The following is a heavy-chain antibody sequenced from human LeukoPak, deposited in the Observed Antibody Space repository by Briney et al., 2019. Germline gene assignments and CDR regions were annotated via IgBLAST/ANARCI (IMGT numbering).Heavy chain of an antibody. Sequence: GASVKVSCKVSGYTLTELSMHWVRQAPGKGVEGMGGFDPEDGETIYAQKFQGRVTMTEDTSTDTAYMELSSLRSEDTAVYYCATIDNIVGATTDAFDIWGQGTMVTVSS. J-gene: IGHJ3*02. D-gene: IGHD1-26*01. V-gene: IGHV1-24*01. CDR2: FDPEDGET. CDR3: ATIDNIVGATTDAFDI. CDR1: GYTLTELS.